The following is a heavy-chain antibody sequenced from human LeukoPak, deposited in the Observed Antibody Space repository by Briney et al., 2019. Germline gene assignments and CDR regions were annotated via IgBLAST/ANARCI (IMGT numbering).Heavy chain of an antibody. CDR2: IYYSGSP. D-gene: IGHD3-22*01. J-gene: IGHJ6*03. CDR3: ARDPYYYDSSGYYPSFYMDV. V-gene: IGHV4-59*01. Sequence: SETLSLTCTVSGGSISSYYWSWIRQPPGKGLEWIGYIYYSGSPTYNPSLKSRVTISVDTPKNQFSLKLSSVTAADTAVYYCARDPYYYDSSGYYPSFYMDVWGKGTTVTVSS. CDR1: GGSISSYY.